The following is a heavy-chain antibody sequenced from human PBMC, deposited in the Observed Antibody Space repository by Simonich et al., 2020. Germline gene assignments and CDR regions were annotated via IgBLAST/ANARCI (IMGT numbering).Heavy chain of an antibody. V-gene: IGHV2-5*01. CDR3: AHRRGFFDY. J-gene: IGHJ4*02. CDR2: IYWNDDK. Sequence: QITLKESGPTLVKPKQTLTLTCTFSGFSLSTSGVGLGWIRQPPGKALEWLALIYWNDDKRYSPSLKSRLTITKDTSKNQVVLTMTNRDPVDTATYYCAHRRGFFDYWGQGTLVTVSS. CDR1: GFSLSTSGVG.